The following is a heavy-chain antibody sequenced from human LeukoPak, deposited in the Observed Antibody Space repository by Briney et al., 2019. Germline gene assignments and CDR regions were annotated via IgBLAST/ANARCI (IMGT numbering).Heavy chain of an antibody. CDR1: GYTFTSYG. CDR3: ARARGYYDNSGHENFDY. CDR2: ISATNGNT. J-gene: IGHJ4*02. D-gene: IGHD3-22*01. V-gene: IGHV1-18*01. Sequence: GASVTVSCKASGYTFTSYGITWVRQAPGQGLEWMGWISATNGNTNYAQKFRGRVTMTTDTSTTTVYMELRSLRSDDTAVYYCARARGYYDNSGHENFDYWGRGTLVTVSS.